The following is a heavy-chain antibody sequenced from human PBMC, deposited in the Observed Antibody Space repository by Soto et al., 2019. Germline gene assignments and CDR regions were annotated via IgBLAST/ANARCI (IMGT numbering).Heavy chain of an antibody. D-gene: IGHD5-12*01. V-gene: IGHV4-31*02. Sequence: HPRKGLEWIGYIYYSGSTHYNPSLKSRVTISVDTSKNQFSLKLNSVTAADTAVYYCAREWLRFYYFDFWGPGTQVTVSS. CDR2: IYYSGST. J-gene: IGHJ4*02. CDR3: AREWLRFYYFDF.